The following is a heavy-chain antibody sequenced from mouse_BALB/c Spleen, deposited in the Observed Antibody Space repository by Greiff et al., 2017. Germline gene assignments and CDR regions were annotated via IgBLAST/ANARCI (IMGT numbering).Heavy chain of an antibody. CDR3: ASGGYDGWFAY. Sequence: VQLQESGAELMKPGASVKISCKATGYTFSSYWIEWVKQRPGHGLEWIGEILPGSGSTNYNEKFKGKATFTADTSSNTAYMQLSSLTSEDSAVYYCASGGYDGWFAYWGQGTLVTVSA. CDR2: ILPGSGST. D-gene: IGHD2-2*01. J-gene: IGHJ3*01. V-gene: IGHV1-9*01. CDR1: GYTFSSYW.